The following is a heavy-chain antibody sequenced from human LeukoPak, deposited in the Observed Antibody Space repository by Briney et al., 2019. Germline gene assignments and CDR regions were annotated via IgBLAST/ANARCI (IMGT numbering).Heavy chain of an antibody. Sequence: GGSLRLSCAASGFSFSTSSMSWVRQTPGKGLEWISYIRGSSTTTYYADSVKGRFTISRDNARNSLYLQMNDLGAEDTGVYFCARDARSHCGTDACYGPYFDYWGQGSLVTVSS. CDR2: IRGSSTTT. V-gene: IGHV3-48*01. D-gene: IGHD2-2*01. CDR1: GFSFSTSS. CDR3: ARDARSHCGTDACYGPYFDY. J-gene: IGHJ4*02.